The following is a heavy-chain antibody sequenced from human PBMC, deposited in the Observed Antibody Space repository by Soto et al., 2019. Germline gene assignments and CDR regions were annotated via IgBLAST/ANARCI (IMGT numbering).Heavy chain of an antibody. CDR1: GGSISSYY. CDR3: ARAHYDILTGYPYYFDY. V-gene: IGHV4-59*01. J-gene: IGHJ4*02. Sequence: PSETLSLTCTVSGGSISSYYWSWIRQPPGKGLEWIGYIYYSGSTNYNPSLKSRVTISVDTSKNQFSLKLSSVTAADTAVYYCARAHYDILTGYPYYFDYWGQGTLVTVSS. D-gene: IGHD3-9*01. CDR2: IYYSGST.